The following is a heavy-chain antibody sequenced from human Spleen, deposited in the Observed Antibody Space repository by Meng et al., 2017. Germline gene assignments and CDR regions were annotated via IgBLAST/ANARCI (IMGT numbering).Heavy chain of an antibody. Sequence: SETLSLTCTVSGHSISSGYYWGWIRQPPGKGLEWIGSIYHSGSTYYNPSLKSRVTISVDTSQNNLSLKVSSVTAADSAVYYCARGPTTMAHDFDYWGQGTLVTVSS. V-gene: IGHV4-38-2*02. CDR3: ARGPTTMAHDFDY. CDR2: IYHSGST. CDR1: GHSISSGYY. J-gene: IGHJ4*02. D-gene: IGHD4-11*01.